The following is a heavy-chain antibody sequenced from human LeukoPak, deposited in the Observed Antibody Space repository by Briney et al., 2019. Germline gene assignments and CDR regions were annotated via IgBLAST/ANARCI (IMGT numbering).Heavy chain of an antibody. V-gene: IGHV3-7*03. CDR3: AKDPYYYDSSGYPDH. J-gene: IGHJ5*02. CDR2: IKQDGSEK. Sequence: GGSLRLSCGASGFTFSNYWMSWVRQAPGKELERVAHIKQDGSEKYYVDSVKGRFTISRDNSKNTLYLQMNSLRAEDTAVYYCAKDPYYYDSSGYPDHWGQGTLVTVSS. D-gene: IGHD3-22*01. CDR1: GFTFSNYW.